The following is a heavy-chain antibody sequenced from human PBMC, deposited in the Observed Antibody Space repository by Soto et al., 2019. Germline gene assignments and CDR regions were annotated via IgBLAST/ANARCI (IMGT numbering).Heavy chain of an antibody. CDR2: ISGSGGST. Sequence: GGSLRLSCAASGFTFSSYAMSWVRQAPGKGLEWVSAISGSGGSTYYADSVKGRFTISRDNSKNTLYLQMNSLRAEDTAVYYCAKVPASDYDFWSGYPYYFDYWGRGTLVTVSS. D-gene: IGHD3-3*01. CDR3: AKVPASDYDFWSGYPYYFDY. J-gene: IGHJ4*02. CDR1: GFTFSSYA. V-gene: IGHV3-23*01.